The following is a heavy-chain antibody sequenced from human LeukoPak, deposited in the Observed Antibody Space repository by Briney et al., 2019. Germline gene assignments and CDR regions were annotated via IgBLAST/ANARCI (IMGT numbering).Heavy chain of an antibody. D-gene: IGHD1-26*01. V-gene: IGHV3-73*01. CDR2: IRSKAVTYAT. Sequence: GGSLRLSCAASGFTFSASAVHWVRQASGKGLEWVGRIRSKAVTYATAYAASVKGRFTISRDDSKNTAYLQMNSLKIEDTAVYYCTTPSGSYGDYYYYYMDVWGKGTTVTVSS. CDR1: GFTFSASA. CDR3: TTPSGSYGDYYYYYMDV. J-gene: IGHJ6*03.